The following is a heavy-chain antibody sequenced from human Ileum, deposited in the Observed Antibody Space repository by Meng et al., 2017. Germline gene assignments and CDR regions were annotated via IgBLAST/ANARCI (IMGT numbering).Heavy chain of an antibody. Sequence: SETLSLTCSVSGGYMNNYYWSWIRQPAGQGLEWVGRIKSSGNTYYNPSLKSRLTMSVDTSKNQSSLKLSSVTAADTAVYYYVRGLNFYGSGAEYYFDSWGQGALVTVSS. CDR1: GGYMNNYY. J-gene: IGHJ4*02. CDR2: IKSSGNT. D-gene: IGHD3-10*01. CDR3: VRGLNFYGSGAEYYFDS. V-gene: IGHV4-4*07.